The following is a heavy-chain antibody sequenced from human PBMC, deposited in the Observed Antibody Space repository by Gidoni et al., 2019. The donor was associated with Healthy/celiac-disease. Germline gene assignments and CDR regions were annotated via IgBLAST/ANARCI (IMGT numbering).Heavy chain of an antibody. J-gene: IGHJ6*03. Sequence: LKSRVTISVDTSKNQFSLKLSSVTAADTAVYYCARASPLLSGYYMDVWGKGTTVTVSS. CDR3: ARASPLLSGYYMDV. V-gene: IGHV4-30-2*05. D-gene: IGHD2-2*01.